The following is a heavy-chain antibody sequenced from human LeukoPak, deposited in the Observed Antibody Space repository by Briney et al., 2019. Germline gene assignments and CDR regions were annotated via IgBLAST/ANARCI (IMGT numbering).Heavy chain of an antibody. CDR3: ARGKATLDYYYMDV. V-gene: IGHV4-61*01. Sequence: SETLSLTCTVSGGSISSGSYYWSWIRQPPGKGLEWIGSIYYSGSTNYNPSLKSRVTISVDTSKNQFSLKLSSVTAADTAVYYCARGKATLDYYYMDVWGKGTTVTVSS. CDR2: IYYSGST. J-gene: IGHJ6*03. D-gene: IGHD2-15*01. CDR1: GGSISSGSYY.